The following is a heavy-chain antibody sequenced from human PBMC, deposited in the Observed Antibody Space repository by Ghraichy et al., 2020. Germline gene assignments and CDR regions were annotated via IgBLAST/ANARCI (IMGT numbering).Heavy chain of an antibody. D-gene: IGHD3-22*01. CDR2: INPNSGGT. V-gene: IGHV1-2*02. CDR1: GYTFTGYY. J-gene: IGHJ1*01. Sequence: ASVKVSCKASGYTFTGYYMHWVRQAPGQGLEWMGWINPNSGGTNYAQKFQGRVTMTRDTSISTAYMELSRLRSDDTAVYYCARQSYYDSSGYYNAEYFQHWGQGTLVTVSS. CDR3: ARQSYYDSSGYYNAEYFQH.